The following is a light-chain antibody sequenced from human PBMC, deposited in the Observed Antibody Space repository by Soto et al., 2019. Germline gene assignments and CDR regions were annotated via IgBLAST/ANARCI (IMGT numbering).Light chain of an antibody. J-gene: IGKJ1*01. CDR3: QQYNDWART. V-gene: IGKV3-15*01. Sequence: EVVMTQSPATLSVSPGERATLSCWASQSVSTKLAWYQQKPGQAPRLLIYGATTRATGITARFSGSGSGTKFTLTISSLQSADSAVYYCQQYNDWARTFGQGTKVEIK. CDR2: GAT. CDR1: QSVSTK.